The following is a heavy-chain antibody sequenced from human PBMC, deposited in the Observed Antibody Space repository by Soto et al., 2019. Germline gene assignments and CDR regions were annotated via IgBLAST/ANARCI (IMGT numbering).Heavy chain of an antibody. CDR3: ARDSGSWYFDL. D-gene: IGHD1-26*01. J-gene: IGHJ2*01. CDR2: ISYDGSNK. Sequence: QVQLVESGGGVVQPGRSLRLSCAASGFTFSSYAMHWVRQAPGKGLEWVAVISYDGSNKYYADSVKGRFTISRDNSKNTLYLHMNSLRAEDTAVYYCARDSGSWYFDLWGRGTLVTVSS. CDR1: GFTFSSYA. V-gene: IGHV3-30-3*01.